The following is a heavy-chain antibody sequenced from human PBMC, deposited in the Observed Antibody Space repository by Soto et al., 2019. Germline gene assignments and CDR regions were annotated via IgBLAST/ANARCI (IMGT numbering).Heavy chain of an antibody. D-gene: IGHD5-18*01. CDR3: TTGGSIRTARTPLDN. V-gene: IGHV3-15*07. J-gene: IGHJ4*02. CDR1: GLTFSEAW. CDR2: VKSKTNGGTT. Sequence: EVQLVESGGGLVKPGGSLRLSCAASGLTFSEAWMNWVRKAPGKGLEWVGRVKSKTNGGTTDYAAPVKGRFTISRDDSKTTLYLEMNSLKTEDTGIYYCTTGGSIRTARTPLDNWGQGTLVSVSS.